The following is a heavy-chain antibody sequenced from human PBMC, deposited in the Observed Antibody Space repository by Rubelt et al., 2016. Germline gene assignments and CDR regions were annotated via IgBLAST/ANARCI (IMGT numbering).Heavy chain of an antibody. V-gene: IGHV3-33*01. J-gene: IGHJ4*02. CDR3: ARDQERVVVAADVDY. CDR2: IWYDGSIK. CDR1: GFTFSSYG. Sequence: QVQLVESGGGVVQPGRSLRLSCAASGFTFSSYGMHWVRQAPGKGLEWVAVIWYDGSIKYYAYSVKGRFTISGDNSTNTRYLQMNSLRAEDTAVYYCARDQERVVVAADVDYWGQGTLVTVSS. D-gene: IGHD2-15*01.